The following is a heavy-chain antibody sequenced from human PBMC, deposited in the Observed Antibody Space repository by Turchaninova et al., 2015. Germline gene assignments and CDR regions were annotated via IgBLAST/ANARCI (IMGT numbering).Heavy chain of an antibody. CDR2: VRYDRSNK. V-gene: IGHV3-30*02. D-gene: IGHD1-26*01. J-gene: IGHJ3*02. CDR3: GKDLRKSGHYYIGAIDI. CDR1: GFTFNTYG. Sequence: VQLVESGGGVVQPGGSLRLSCAASGFTFNTYGMHWVSQAPGKGLDWVTFVRYDRSNKYYGDSVKGRFIISKDNSKNTLYPEMNSLRAEETAVYYCGKDLRKSGHYYIGAIDIGGQGTMVTVSS.